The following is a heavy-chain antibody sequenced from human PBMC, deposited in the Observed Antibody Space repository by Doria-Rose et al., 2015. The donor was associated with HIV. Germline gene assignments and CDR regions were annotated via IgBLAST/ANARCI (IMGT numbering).Heavy chain of an antibody. CDR3: ARIKSSRWYHKYYFDF. D-gene: IGHD6-13*01. CDR1: GVSLSSPGMG. Sequence: QITLKESGPVLVKPTETLTLTCTVSGVSLSSPGMGVSWIRQPPGKALEWLANIFLDDERSYKTSLKSRLTIARGTSKRQVVLTMTDMDPVDTATYYCARIKSSRWYHKYYFDFWGQGTLVIVSA. J-gene: IGHJ4*02. V-gene: IGHV2-26*01. CDR2: IFLDDER.